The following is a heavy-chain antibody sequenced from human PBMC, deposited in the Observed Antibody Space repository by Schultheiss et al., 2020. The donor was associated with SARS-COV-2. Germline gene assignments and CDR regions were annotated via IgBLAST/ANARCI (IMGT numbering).Heavy chain of an antibody. CDR2: INHSGST. Sequence: SETLSLTCTVSGGSFSGYYWSWIRQPPGKGLEWIGEINHSGSTNYNPSLKSRVTISVDTSKNQFSLKLSSVTAADTAVYYCARVGTTVRVWYFDLWGRGTLVTVSS. J-gene: IGHJ2*01. D-gene: IGHD4-17*01. CDR1: GGSFSGYY. CDR3: ARVGTTVRVWYFDL. V-gene: IGHV4-34*01.